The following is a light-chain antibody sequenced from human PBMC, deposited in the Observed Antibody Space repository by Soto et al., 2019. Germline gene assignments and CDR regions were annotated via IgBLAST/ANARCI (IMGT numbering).Light chain of an antibody. Sequence: QSVLSQPASMSGFPGQSITIPCTGASSDIGLYNYVSWYQHHPGKAPKLLISEVNVPPSGLSDRFSASKAGNTAALTISGLQSEDEAYYYCSSLSTTSTPIVFGSGTKVTVL. CDR2: EVN. J-gene: IGLJ1*01. V-gene: IGLV2-14*01. CDR1: SSDIGLYNY. CDR3: SSLSTTSTPIV.